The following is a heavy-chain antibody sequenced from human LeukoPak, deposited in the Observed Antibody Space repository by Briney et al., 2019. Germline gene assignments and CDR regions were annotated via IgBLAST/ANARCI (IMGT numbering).Heavy chain of an antibody. D-gene: IGHD3-10*01. V-gene: IGHV3-23*01. Sequence: GGSLRLSCAASGFTFSSYAMSWVRQAQGKGLEWVSAISGSGGSTYYADSVRGRFTISRDNSKNTLYLHMNSLRAEDTAVYYCAKDLGYYGSGSYLDYWGQGTLVTVSS. CDR1: GFTFSSYA. J-gene: IGHJ4*02. CDR3: AKDLGYYGSGSYLDY. CDR2: ISGSGGST.